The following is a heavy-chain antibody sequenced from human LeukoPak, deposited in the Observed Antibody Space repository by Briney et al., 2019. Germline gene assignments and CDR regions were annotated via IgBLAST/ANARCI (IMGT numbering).Heavy chain of an antibody. V-gene: IGHV1-24*01. J-gene: IGHJ3*02. CDR1: GYTLTELS. CDR3: ATVYLPSIAARLAAFDI. CDR2: FDPEDGET. Sequence: GASVKVSCKVSGYTLTELSMHWVRQAPGKGLEWMGGFDPEDGETIYAQKFQGRVTMTEDTSTDTAYMELSSLRSEDTAVYYCATVYLPSIAARLAAFDIWGQGTMVTVSS. D-gene: IGHD6-6*01.